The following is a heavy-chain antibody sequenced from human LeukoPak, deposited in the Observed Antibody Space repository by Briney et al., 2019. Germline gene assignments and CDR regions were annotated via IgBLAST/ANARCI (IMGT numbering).Heavy chain of an antibody. V-gene: IGHV1-24*01. CDR2: FDPEDGET. J-gene: IGHJ4*02. D-gene: IGHD6-13*01. CDR1: GYIFTNYY. Sequence: RASVKVSCKASGYIFTNYYIHWVRQAPGKGLEWMGGFDPEDGETIYAQKFQGRVTMTEDTSTDTAYMELSSLRSEDTAVYYCATLGHGVAGYWGQGTLVTVSS. CDR3: ATLGHGVAGY.